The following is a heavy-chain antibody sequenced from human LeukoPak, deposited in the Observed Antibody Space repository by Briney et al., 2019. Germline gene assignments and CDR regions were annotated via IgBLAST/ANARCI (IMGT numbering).Heavy chain of an antibody. CDR1: GFTFSDYY. J-gene: IGHJ4*02. Sequence: PGGSLRLSCAASGFTFSDYYMSWIRQAPGKGLEWVSYISSSGSTIYYADSVKGRFTIPRDNAKNSQYLQMNSLRAEDTAVYYCARVYGSGLSFNYFDYWGQGTLVTVSS. CDR2: ISSSGSTI. D-gene: IGHD3-10*01. CDR3: ARVYGSGLSFNYFDY. V-gene: IGHV3-11*01.